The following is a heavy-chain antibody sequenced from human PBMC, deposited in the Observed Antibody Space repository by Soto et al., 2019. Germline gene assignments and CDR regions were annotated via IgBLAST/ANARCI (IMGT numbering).Heavy chain of an antibody. D-gene: IGHD2-2*01. CDR1: GFTFSNTW. CDR2: INSDGTTT. V-gene: IGHV3-74*01. CDR3: ATDGSYAQHV. Sequence: GSLRLSCAASGFTFSNTWMHWVRQAPGKGLVWVSHINSDGTTTTYADSVKGRFTISRDNAKNTVHLQMNSLRAEDTAVYYCATDGSYAQHVWGQGTTVTVSS. J-gene: IGHJ6*02.